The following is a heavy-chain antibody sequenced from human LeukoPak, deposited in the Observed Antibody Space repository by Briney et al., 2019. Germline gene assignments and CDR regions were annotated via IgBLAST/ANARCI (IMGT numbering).Heavy chain of an antibody. Sequence: SETLSLTCTVSGGSISSHYWSWIRQPPGKGLEWIGYIYYSGSTNYNPSLKSRVTISVDTSKNQFSLKLSSVTAADTAVYYCARRSADGQNWFDPWGQGTLVTVSS. V-gene: IGHV4-59*11. CDR1: GGSISSHY. J-gene: IGHJ5*02. CDR3: ARRSADGQNWFDP. CDR2: IYYSGST.